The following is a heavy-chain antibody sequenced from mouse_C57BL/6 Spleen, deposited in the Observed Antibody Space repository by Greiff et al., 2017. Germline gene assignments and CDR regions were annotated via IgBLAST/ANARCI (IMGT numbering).Heavy chain of an antibody. CDR1: GFTFSDYY. D-gene: IGHD3-3*01. V-gene: IGHV5-16*01. CDR2: INYDGSST. CDR3: ARAFRGFDY. J-gene: IGHJ2*01. Sequence: EVKLMESEGGLVQPGSSMKLSCTASGFTFSDYYMAWVRQVPEKGLEWVANINYDGSSTYYLDSLKSRFIISRDNAKNILYLQMSSLKSEDTATYYCARAFRGFDYWGQGTTLTVSS.